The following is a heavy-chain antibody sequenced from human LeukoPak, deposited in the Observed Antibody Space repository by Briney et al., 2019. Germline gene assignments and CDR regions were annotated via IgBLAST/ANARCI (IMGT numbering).Heavy chain of an antibody. CDR2: ISGSGGTT. D-gene: IGHD1-26*01. J-gene: IGHJ4*02. CDR1: GFTFSNYG. CDR3: VRDYRGGWNDY. V-gene: IGHV3-23*01. Sequence: GGSLRLSCAASGFTFSNYGMSWVRQAPGKGLEWVSGISGSGGTTYYADSVKGRFTISRDNSKNTLFLQMNNLRVDDTAVYYCVRDYRGGWNDYWGQGTLVTVSS.